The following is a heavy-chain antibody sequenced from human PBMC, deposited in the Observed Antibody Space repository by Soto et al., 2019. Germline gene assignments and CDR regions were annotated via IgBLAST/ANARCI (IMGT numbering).Heavy chain of an antibody. V-gene: IGHV3-21*01. Sequence: EVQLVESGGGLVKPGGSLRLSCVDSGFTFRTYTMNCVRQAPGKGLEWVSGIRGLSPYTFYAESVKGRFTIYRDNAKNSLYLQMNSLGVEDTAVYYCARDRGYDAHDYFYNAMDVWGQGTTVTVSS. CDR2: IRGLSPYT. D-gene: IGHD2-15*01. CDR3: ARDRGYDAHDYFYNAMDV. J-gene: IGHJ6*02. CDR1: GFTFRTYT.